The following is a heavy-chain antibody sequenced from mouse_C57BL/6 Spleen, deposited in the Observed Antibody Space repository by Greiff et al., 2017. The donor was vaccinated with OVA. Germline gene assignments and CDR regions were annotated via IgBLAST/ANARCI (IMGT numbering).Heavy chain of an antibody. CDR2: ISSGSSTI. CDR3: ARTSPITTVVGNRGYAMDY. V-gene: IGHV5-17*01. D-gene: IGHD1-1*01. Sequence: EVQRVESGGGLVKPGGSLKLSCAASGFTFSDYGMHWVRQAPEKGLEWVAYISSGSSTIYYADTVKGRFTISRDNAKNTLFLQMTSLRSEDTAMYYCARTSPITTVVGNRGYAMDYWGQGTSVTVSS. CDR1: GFTFSDYG. J-gene: IGHJ4*01.